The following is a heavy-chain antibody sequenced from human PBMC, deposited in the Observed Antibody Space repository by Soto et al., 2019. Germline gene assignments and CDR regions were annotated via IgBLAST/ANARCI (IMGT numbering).Heavy chain of an antibody. D-gene: IGHD2-2*01. Sequence: PSETLSLTCTVSGGSISYYYWSWIRQPPGRGLEWIGHIFYSGSTNYNPALKSRVTISVDTSKNQFSLKLSSVTAADTAVYYCARVPDRWGQGTLVTVSS. CDR1: GGSISYYY. V-gene: IGHV4-59*12. CDR2: IFYSGST. CDR3: ARVPDR. J-gene: IGHJ5*02.